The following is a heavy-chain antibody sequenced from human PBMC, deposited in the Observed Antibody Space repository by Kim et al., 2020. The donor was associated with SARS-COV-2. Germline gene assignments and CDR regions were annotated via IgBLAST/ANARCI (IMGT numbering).Heavy chain of an antibody. CDR3: VGAIGCGSEIWYFDV. D-gene: IGHD5-12*01. CDR2: INPNRGNS. J-gene: IGHJ2*01. Sequence: ASVKVSCKAPGDTLTIYHINWVRQAAGQGLEGMGWINPNRGNSGYAQKLQGRFTMTRDTSISTVYMELSSLTYEDTAVYYCVGAIGCGSEIWYFDVWGRGTLVTVSS. V-gene: IGHV1-8*01. CDR1: GDTLTIYH.